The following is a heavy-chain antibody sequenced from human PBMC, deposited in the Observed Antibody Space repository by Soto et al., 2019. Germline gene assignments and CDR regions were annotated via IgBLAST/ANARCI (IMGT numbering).Heavy chain of an antibody. V-gene: IGHV3-49*04. D-gene: IGHD5-18*01. CDR2: IRSKAYGGTT. CDR1: GFTFGDYA. J-gene: IGHJ4*02. CDR3: SSSRGYCYGYDY. Sequence: GGSLRLSCTASGFTFGDYAMSWVRQAPGKGLEWVGFIRSKAYGGTTEYAASVKGRFTISRDDSKSIAYLQMNSLKTEDTAVYYCSSSRGYCYGYDYWGQGTLVTVSS.